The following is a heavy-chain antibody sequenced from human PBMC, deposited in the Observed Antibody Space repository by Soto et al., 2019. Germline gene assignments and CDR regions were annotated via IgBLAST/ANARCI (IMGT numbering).Heavy chain of an antibody. Sequence: EVQPAESGGGLVQPGRSLRLSCATSGFTFDDYAMHWVRQTPGKGLEWVSGSSWNSGSIGYADSVKGRFTTSRDNAKNSLYLQMNSLRAEDTALYYCAKEITIFGVVIILGAFDLWGQGTMVTVSS. D-gene: IGHD3-3*01. J-gene: IGHJ3*01. CDR2: SSWNSGSI. CDR1: GFTFDDYA. V-gene: IGHV3-9*01. CDR3: AKEITIFGVVIILGAFDL.